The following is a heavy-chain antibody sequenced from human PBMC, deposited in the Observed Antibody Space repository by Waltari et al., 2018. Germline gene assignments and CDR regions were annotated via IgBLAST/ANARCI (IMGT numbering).Heavy chain of an antibody. CDR3: ARGLYGGNSGGGD. CDR1: GGSFSGYY. J-gene: IGHJ4*02. D-gene: IGHD4-17*01. Sequence: QVQLQQWGAGLLKPSETLSLTCAVYGGSFSGYYWSWIRQPPGKGLEWIGEINHSGSTNYNPSLKSRVTISVDTSKNQFSLKLSSVTAADTAVYYCARGLYGGNSGGGDWGQGTLVTVSS. V-gene: IGHV4-34*01. CDR2: INHSGST.